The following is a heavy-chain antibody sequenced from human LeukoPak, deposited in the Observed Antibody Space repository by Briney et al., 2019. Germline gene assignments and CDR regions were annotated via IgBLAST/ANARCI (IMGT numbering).Heavy chain of an antibody. V-gene: IGHV5-51*01. CDR1: GYSFTSYW. CDR2: IYPGDSDA. CDR3: ARRRDLYSGSYYPFDY. J-gene: IGHJ4*02. D-gene: IGHD1-26*01. Sequence: GESLKISCKGSGYSFTSYWIGWVRQMPGKGLKWMGIIYPGDSDARYSPSFQGQVTISADKSISTAYLQWSSLKASNTAMYYCARRRDLYSGSYYPFDYWGQGTLVTVSS.